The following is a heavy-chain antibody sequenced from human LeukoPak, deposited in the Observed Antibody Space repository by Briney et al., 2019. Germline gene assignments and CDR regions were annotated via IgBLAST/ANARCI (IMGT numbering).Heavy chain of an antibody. Sequence: GGSLRLSCAASGFTVSTNYMTWVRQAPGKGLEWVSVIYTDGSTYYADSVKGRFTISRDNSENTLFLQMNSLKIEDTAVYCCARLPSSWGQGTLVTVSS. J-gene: IGHJ5*02. CDR2: IYTDGST. V-gene: IGHV3-66*02. CDR1: GFTVSTNY. CDR3: ARLPSS. D-gene: IGHD2-2*01.